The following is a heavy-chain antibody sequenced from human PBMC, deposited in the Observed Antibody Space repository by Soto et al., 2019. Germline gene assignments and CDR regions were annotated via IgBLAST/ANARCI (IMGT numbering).Heavy chain of an antibody. Sequence: GGSLRLSCVASGIPFGSRAMSWVRQAPGEGLEWVSTITDSGGDAKYADSVRGRFAISRDNSKKTLYLQMSSLTAEDSAIYYCARGSTDSYPGSRIFDFWGRGTLVTVSS. J-gene: IGHJ4*02. CDR1: GIPFGSRA. V-gene: IGHV3-23*01. CDR3: ARGSTDSYPGSRIFDF. CDR2: ITDSGGDA. D-gene: IGHD3-10*01.